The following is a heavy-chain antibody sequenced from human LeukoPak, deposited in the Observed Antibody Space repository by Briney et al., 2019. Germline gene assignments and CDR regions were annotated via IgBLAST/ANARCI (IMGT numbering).Heavy chain of an antibody. V-gene: IGHV4-59*08. CDR3: ARPYSSSWGAFDI. CDR2: IYYSGST. D-gene: IGHD6-13*01. J-gene: IGHJ3*02. CDR1: GGSISSYY. Sequence: SETLSLTCTVSGGSISSYYWSWIRQPPGKGLEGIGYIYYSGSTNYSPSLKSRVTISVDTSKNQFSLKLSSVTAADTAVYYCARPYSSSWGAFDIWGQGTMVTVSS.